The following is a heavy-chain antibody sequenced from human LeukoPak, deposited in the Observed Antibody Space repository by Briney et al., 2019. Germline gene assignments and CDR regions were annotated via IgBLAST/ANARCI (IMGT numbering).Heavy chain of an antibody. J-gene: IGHJ4*02. V-gene: IGHV3-7*01. Sequence: PGGSLRLSCVASGFTFSSYWMSWVRQAPGKGLEWVANIKEDGSEKNYVDSVKGRFTISGDNAKNSLYLQINSLRAEDTAVYYCASLDATMVNGDYWGQGTLVTVSS. CDR1: GFTFSSYW. CDR2: IKEDGSEK. D-gene: IGHD5-18*01. CDR3: ASLDATMVNGDY.